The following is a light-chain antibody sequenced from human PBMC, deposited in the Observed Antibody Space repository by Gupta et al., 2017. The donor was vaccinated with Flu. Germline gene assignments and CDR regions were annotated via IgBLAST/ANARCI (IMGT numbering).Light chain of an antibody. Sequence: DIQMTQSPSTLSASVGDRVTITCRASQSISSRLTWYQQKPGKAPKLLIYEASSLESGVPSRFSGSASGTEFTLTISSLQPDDFATYYCQQYDTYWTFGQGTKVEIK. CDR3: QQYDTYWT. V-gene: IGKV1-5*03. J-gene: IGKJ1*01. CDR1: QSISSR. CDR2: EAS.